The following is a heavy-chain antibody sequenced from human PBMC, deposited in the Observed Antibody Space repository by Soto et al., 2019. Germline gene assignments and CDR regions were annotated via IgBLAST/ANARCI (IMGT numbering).Heavy chain of an antibody. J-gene: IGHJ6*03. CDR3: ARGYCSSTSCYDCMDV. CDR2: INPNSGGT. Sequence: ASVKVSCKASGYTFTGYYMHWVRQAPGQGLEWMGWINPNSGGTNYAQKFQGWVTMTRDTSISTAYMELSRLRSDDTAVYYCARGYCSSTSCYDCMDVWGKGTTVTVSS. CDR1: GYTFTGYY. D-gene: IGHD2-2*01. V-gene: IGHV1-2*04.